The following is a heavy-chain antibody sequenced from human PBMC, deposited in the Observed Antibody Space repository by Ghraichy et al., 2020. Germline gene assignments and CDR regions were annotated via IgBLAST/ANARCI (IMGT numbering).Heavy chain of an antibody. CDR3: AREGHGDANYDY. J-gene: IGHJ4*02. Sequence: ASVKVSCQASGYTFTDHFIHWVRQAPGQGLEWMGRINPHSGGTYYTQKFQGRVSMTRDTSISTAYMELSSLKSDDTAVYYCAREGHGDANYDYWGQGTLVPVSS. V-gene: IGHV1-2*06. D-gene: IGHD7-27*01. CDR2: INPHSGGT. CDR1: GYTFTDHF.